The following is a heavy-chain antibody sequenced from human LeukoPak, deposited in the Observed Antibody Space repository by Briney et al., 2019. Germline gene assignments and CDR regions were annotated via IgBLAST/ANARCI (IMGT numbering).Heavy chain of an antibody. CDR1: GGSISSGGYY. Sequence: TSETLSLTCTVSGGSISSGGYYWSWIRQHPGKGLEWIGYNYYSGSTYYNPSLKSRVTISVDTSKNQFSLKLSSVTAADPAVYYCASRIAAAASSWFDPWGQGTLVTVSS. D-gene: IGHD6-13*01. CDR3: ASRIAAAASSWFDP. J-gene: IGHJ5*02. CDR2: NYYSGST. V-gene: IGHV4-31*03.